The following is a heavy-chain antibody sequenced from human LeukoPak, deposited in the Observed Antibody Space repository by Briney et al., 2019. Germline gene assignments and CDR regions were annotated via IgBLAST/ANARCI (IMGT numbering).Heavy chain of an antibody. V-gene: IGHV1-18*04. D-gene: IGHD3-22*01. CDR3: ARTDYDTSPSEYYFDY. CDR2: INTYNGNT. Sequence: GASVKVSCKTSGFTFTNYSMHWVRQAPGQGLEWMGWINTYNGNTNFAQMLQGRVTMTTDTSTNTAYLELRNLRSDDTAIYYCARTDYDTSPSEYYFDYWGQGTLVTVSS. CDR1: GFTFTNYS. J-gene: IGHJ4*02.